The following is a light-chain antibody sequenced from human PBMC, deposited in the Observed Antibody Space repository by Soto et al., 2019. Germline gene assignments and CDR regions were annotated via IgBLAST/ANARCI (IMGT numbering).Light chain of an antibody. CDR3: QQYNNWPPVT. CDR1: QSVYSN. V-gene: IGKV3-15*01. Sequence: EIVMTQSPATLSVPPGGRATLSCRASQSVYSNLAWYQQKPGQAPRLLIYGASTRATGIPARFSGSGAGTDFTLTISSLQSEDSAVYYCQQYNNWPPVTFGGGTRVEIK. J-gene: IGKJ4*01. CDR2: GAS.